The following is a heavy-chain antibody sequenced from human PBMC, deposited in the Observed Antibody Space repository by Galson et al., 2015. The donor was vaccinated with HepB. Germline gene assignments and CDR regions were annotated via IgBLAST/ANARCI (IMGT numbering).Heavy chain of an antibody. V-gene: IGHV1-69*13. D-gene: IGHD4-17*01. CDR1: GGTFSSYA. CDR3: ARVGTVTTGYYYYYMDV. CDR2: IIPIFGTA. Sequence: SVKVSCKASGGTFSSYAISWVRQAPGQGLEWMGGIIPIFGTANYAQKFQGRVTITADESTSTAYMELSSLRSEDTAVYYCARVGTVTTGYYYYYMDVWGKGTTVTVSS. J-gene: IGHJ6*03.